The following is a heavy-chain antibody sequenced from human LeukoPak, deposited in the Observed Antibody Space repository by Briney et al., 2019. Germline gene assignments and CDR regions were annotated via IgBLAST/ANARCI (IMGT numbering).Heavy chain of an antibody. CDR3: ARDSNGYGGNRLPTKYYYYGMDV. CDR1: GGSISSYY. V-gene: IGHV4-4*07. CDR2: IYTSGST. D-gene: IGHD4-23*01. J-gene: IGHJ6*02. Sequence: KPSETLSLTCTVSGGSISSYYWSWIRQPAGKGLEWIGRIYTSGSTNYNPSLKSRVTMSVDTSKNQFSLKLSSVTAADTAVYYCARDSNGYGGNRLPTKYYYYGMDVWGQGTTVTVSS.